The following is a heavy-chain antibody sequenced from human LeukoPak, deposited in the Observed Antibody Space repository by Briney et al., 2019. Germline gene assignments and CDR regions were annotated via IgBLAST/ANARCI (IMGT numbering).Heavy chain of an antibody. V-gene: IGHV4-4*09. D-gene: IGHD5-24*01. Sequence: LGTLSLTCTVSGASICTYTWSWIPQPPGRGGEWIGYNYTTGSTHYNPSLKSRVTISLDTSKNQFSLRLSSVTAADTAVFYCARHRAEMATITHDAFDMWGKGTMVTVSS. CDR1: GASICTYT. J-gene: IGHJ3*02. CDR3: ARHRAEMATITHDAFDM. CDR2: NYTTGST.